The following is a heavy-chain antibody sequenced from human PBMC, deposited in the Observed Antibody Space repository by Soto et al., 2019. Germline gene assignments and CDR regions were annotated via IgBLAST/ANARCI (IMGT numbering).Heavy chain of an antibody. CDR2: ISHSGSR. Sequence: QGQQQQWGAGLLKASETLSLTCVVSGGSFSGYFWTWIRQSPGRGLEWIGEISHSGSRNYNPAFQSRVIISVDSSKNHVSLKLSSVTAADSATYFCARGLAYDRPITVAEPFDSWGQGTLVTVSS. CDR1: GGSFSGYF. J-gene: IGHJ4*02. D-gene: IGHD6-19*01. CDR3: ARGLAYDRPITVAEPFDS. V-gene: IGHV4-34*02.